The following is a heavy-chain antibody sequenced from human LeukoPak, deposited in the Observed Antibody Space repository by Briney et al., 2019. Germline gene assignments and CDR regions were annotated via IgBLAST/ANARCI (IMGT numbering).Heavy chain of an antibody. V-gene: IGHV4-39*01. CDR1: GDSMSSSSNS. J-gene: IGHJ4*02. Sequence: SETLSLTCTVSGDSMSSSSNSWGWIRQPPGKGLEWIGNIYYSGSTYYNPSLKSRVTISVDTSKNQFSLKLSSVTATDTAVYYCASEMTTVTNGYFDYWGQGTLVTVSS. CDR2: IYYSGST. CDR3: ASEMTTVTNGYFDY. D-gene: IGHD4-17*01.